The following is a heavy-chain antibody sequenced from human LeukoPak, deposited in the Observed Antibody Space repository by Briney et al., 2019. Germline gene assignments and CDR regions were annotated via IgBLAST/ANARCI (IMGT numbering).Heavy chain of an antibody. CDR3: AKDPTMIVVVIPDY. Sequence: PGGSLRLSCAASGFTFGSYAMSWVRQAPGKGLEWVSAISGSGGSTYYADSVKGRFTISRDNSKNTLYLQMNSLRAEDTAVYYRAKDPTMIVVVIPDYWGQGTLVTVSS. V-gene: IGHV3-23*01. D-gene: IGHD3-22*01. J-gene: IGHJ4*02. CDR1: GFTFGSYA. CDR2: ISGSGGST.